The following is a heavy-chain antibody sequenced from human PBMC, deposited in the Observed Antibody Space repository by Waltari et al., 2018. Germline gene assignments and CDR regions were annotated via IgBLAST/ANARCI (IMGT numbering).Heavy chain of an antibody. CDR3: ASDRGRGLYLDS. D-gene: IGHD2-15*01. CDR2: VHQSGRS. Sequence: VQLQESGPGPVKRRGTMYLTCPVYGDSISTNFFCSWVRQSPGKGLEWIGQVHQSGRSNYNPSLESRVTVSMDTSKNQFSLRVTSVTAADTAIYYCASDRGRGLYLDSWGQGTLVTVSP. V-gene: IGHV4-4*03. J-gene: IGHJ4*02. CDR1: GDSISTNFF.